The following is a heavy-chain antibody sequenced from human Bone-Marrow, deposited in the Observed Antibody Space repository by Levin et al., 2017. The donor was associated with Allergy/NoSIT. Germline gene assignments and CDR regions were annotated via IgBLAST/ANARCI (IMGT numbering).Heavy chain of an antibody. D-gene: IGHD2-8*01. J-gene: IGHJ4*01. CDR2: ISPDGRTT. Sequence: GGSLRLSCAASGFTFSRYWMHWVRQVPGQGLVWVSRISPDGRTTNDADSVKGRFTISRDNAENTLYLQMNSLRAEDTALYYCAREIEFYGVGAYYWGQGVLVTVSS. CDR3: AREIEFYGVGAYY. V-gene: IGHV3-74*01. CDR1: GFTFSRYW.